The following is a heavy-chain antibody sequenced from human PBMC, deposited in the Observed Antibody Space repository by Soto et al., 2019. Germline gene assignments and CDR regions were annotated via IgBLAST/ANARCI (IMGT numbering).Heavy chain of an antibody. Sequence: SETLSPSPTYAEYSTSSYYSHWYPPPPGAGPERSRYIYYSGSTNYNPSLKSRVTISVDTSKNQFSLKLSSVTAADTAVYYCARASYDYGDSSDPAAGYYFDYWGQGTLVTVSS. CDR2: IYYSGST. CDR1: EYSTSSYY. J-gene: IGHJ4*02. CDR3: ARASYDYGDSSDPAAGYYFDY. V-gene: IGHV4-59*01. D-gene: IGHD4-17*01.